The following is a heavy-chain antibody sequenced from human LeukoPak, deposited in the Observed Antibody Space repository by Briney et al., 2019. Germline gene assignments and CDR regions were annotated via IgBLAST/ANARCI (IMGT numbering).Heavy chain of an antibody. V-gene: IGHV4-59*01. CDR3: ARDLAENYFDY. D-gene: IGHD3-16*01. CDR1: GGSISSYY. J-gene: IGHJ4*02. Sequence: SETLSLTCTVSGGSISSYYWSWIRQPPGKGLEWVGHIYYSGSTNYNPSLKSRVTISVDTSKNQFSLKLSSVTAADTAVYYCARDLAENYFDYWGQGTLVTVSS. CDR2: IYYSGST.